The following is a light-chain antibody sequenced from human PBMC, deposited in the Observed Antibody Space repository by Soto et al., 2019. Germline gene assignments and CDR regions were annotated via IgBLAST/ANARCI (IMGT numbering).Light chain of an antibody. J-gene: IGKJ1*01. V-gene: IGKV3-15*01. Sequence: EIVMTQSPVTLSVSPGERATLSCRASQSVSSNLAWYQQKPGQAPRLLIYGASTRATGIPARFSGSGSGTEFTLTISSLQSEDFAVYYCHQRQSWPRTFGQGTKVDIK. CDR3: HQRQSWPRT. CDR1: QSVSSN. CDR2: GAS.